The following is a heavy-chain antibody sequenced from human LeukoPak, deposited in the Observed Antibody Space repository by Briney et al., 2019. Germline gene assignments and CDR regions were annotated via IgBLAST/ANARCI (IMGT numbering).Heavy chain of an antibody. CDR2: IYTSGST. V-gene: IGHV4-4*07. Sequence: KPSETLSLTCTVSGGSISSYYWSWIRQPAGKGLEWIGRIYTSGSTNYNPSLKSRVTMSVDTSKNQFSLKLSSVTAADTAVYYCARLQYCGGDRYSNYYYYMDVWGKGTTVTVSS. J-gene: IGHJ6*03. CDR1: GGSISSYY. CDR3: ARLQYCGGDRYSNYYYYMDV. D-gene: IGHD2-21*02.